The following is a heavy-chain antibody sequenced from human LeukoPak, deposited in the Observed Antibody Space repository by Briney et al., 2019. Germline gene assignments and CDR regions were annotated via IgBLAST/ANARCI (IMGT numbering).Heavy chain of an antibody. CDR1: GYTFTKYA. CDR2: IDTSKGNT. V-gene: IGHV1-3*04. J-gene: IGHJ4*02. CDR3: ARDESD. Sequence: ASVKVSCKTSGYTFTKYALHWVRQAPGQGLEWLGWIDTSKGNTRYSQKLQDRVTLTRDTSATTAYMELSSLRSEDTAVYYCARDESDWGQGTLVTVSS.